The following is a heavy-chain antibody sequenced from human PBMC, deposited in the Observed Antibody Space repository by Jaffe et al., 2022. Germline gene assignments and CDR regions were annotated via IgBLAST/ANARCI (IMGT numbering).Heavy chain of an antibody. CDR1: GFTFSSYS. V-gene: IGHV3-21*01. Sequence: EVQLVESGGGLVKPGGSLRLSCAASGFTFSSYSMNWVRQAPGKGLEWVSSISSSSSYIYYADSVKGRFTISRDNAKNSLYLQMNSLRAEDTAVYYCASLVGDYGDYVDAFDIWGQGTMVTVSS. J-gene: IGHJ3*02. CDR2: ISSSSSYI. D-gene: IGHD4-17*01. CDR3: ASLVGDYGDYVDAFDI.